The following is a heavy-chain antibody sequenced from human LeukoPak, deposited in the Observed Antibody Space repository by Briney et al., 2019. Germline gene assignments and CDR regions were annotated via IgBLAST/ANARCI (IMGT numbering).Heavy chain of an antibody. CDR1: GGTFSSYA. CDR3: ARDRYYGSGSPEGFDAFDI. Sequence: ASVTVSCKASGGTFSSYAISWVRQAPGQGLGWMGGIIPIFGTANYAQKFQGRVTITADKSTSTAYMELSSLRSEDTAVYYCARDRYYGSGSPEGFDAFDIWGQGTMVTVSS. J-gene: IGHJ3*02. CDR2: IIPIFGTA. V-gene: IGHV1-69*06. D-gene: IGHD3-10*01.